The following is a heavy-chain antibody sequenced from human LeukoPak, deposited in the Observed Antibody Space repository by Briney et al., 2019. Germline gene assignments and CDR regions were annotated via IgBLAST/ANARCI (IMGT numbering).Heavy chain of an antibody. J-gene: IGHJ3*02. CDR2: ISAYNGNT. D-gene: IGHD2-15*01. CDR3: ARDQRYCSGGSCSAPDAFDI. CDR1: GYTFTSYG. V-gene: IGHV1-18*04. Sequence: VASVKVSCKASGYTFTSYGISWVRQAPGQGLECMGWISAYNGNTNYAQNLQGRVTMTTDTSKSTAYMELRSLRSDDTAVYYCARDQRYCSGGSCSAPDAFDIWGQGTMVTVSS.